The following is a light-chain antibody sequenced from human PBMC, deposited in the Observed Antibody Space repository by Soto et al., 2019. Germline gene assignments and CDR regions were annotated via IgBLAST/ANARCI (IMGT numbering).Light chain of an antibody. CDR1: QSVSNS. J-gene: IGKJ1*01. CDR2: DAS. CDR3: QQYNYWPPWT. V-gene: IGKV3-15*01. Sequence: ILMTQSPATLSVSPGERATLSCRASQSVSNSLAWYQQKPGQAPRLLIYDASTRATGIPAGFSGSGCGTEFTLTISGLQSEDFAVYYCQQYNYWPPWTFGQGTKVEIK.